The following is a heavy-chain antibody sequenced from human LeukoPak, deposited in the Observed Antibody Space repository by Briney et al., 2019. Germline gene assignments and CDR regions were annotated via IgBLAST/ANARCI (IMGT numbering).Heavy chain of an antibody. D-gene: IGHD6-19*01. J-gene: IGHJ4*02. Sequence: GGSLRLSCEVSGFTFSGYAMSWVRQAPGKGLEWVSVIGGSGGNIHYADSVKGRFTISRDNSKNTVYLQMNSLRDEDTAVYFCAKSLSSGWLYYFDYWGQGTLVTVSS. CDR2: IGGSGGNI. CDR1: GFTFSGYA. V-gene: IGHV3-23*01. CDR3: AKSLSSGWLYYFDY.